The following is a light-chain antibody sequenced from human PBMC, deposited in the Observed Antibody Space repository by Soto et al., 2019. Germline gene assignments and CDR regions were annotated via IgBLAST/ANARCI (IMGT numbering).Light chain of an antibody. J-gene: IGLJ1*01. CDR1: SSDVGGYNY. V-gene: IGLV2-14*01. CDR2: DVS. Sequence: QSALTQPASVSGSPGQSITISCTGTSSDVGGYNYVSWYQQHPGKAPKLMIYDVSNRPSGGSNRFSGSKSGNTASLSISGLQAEDEADYYCSSYTSSSPRAFGTGAKLTVL. CDR3: SSYTSSSPRA.